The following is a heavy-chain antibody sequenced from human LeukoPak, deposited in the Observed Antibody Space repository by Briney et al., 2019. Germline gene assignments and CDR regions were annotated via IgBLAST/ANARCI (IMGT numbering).Heavy chain of an antibody. CDR1: GGSISSFY. CDR3: ARGNYDFWSGLYGMDA. V-gene: IGHV4-59*01. CDR2: IYYSGST. D-gene: IGHD3-3*01. Sequence: SPSETLSLTCTVSGGSISSFYWSWIRQSPGKGLEWIGYIYYSGSTNYNPSLKSRVTISVDTSKNQFSLKLSSVTAADTAVYYCARGNYDFWSGLYGMDAWGQGTTVTVSS. J-gene: IGHJ6*02.